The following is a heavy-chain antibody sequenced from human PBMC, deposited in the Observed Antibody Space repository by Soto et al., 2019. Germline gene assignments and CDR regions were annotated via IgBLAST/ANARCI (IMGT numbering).Heavy chain of an antibody. J-gene: IGHJ3*02. D-gene: IGHD3-22*01. V-gene: IGHV1-69*06. Sequence: QVQLVQSGAEVKKPGSSVKVSCKASGGTFSSYAISWVRQAPGQGLEWMGGIIPIFGTANYAQKFQGRVTITADKSTSTDYMELSSLRSEDTAVYYCARELYYYYDSSGPKGGAFDIWGQGTMVTVSS. CDR1: GGTFSSYA. CDR3: ARELYYYYDSSGPKGGAFDI. CDR2: IIPIFGTA.